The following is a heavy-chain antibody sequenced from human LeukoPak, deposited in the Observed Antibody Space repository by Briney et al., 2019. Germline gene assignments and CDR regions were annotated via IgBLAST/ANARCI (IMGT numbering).Heavy chain of an antibody. CDR2: ISGSGGST. CDR3: AKGTVVVAATGYYFDY. V-gene: IGHV3-23*01. CDR1: GFTFSSCW. Sequence: GGSLRLSCVVSGFTFSSCWMSWVRQAPGKGLEWVSAISGSGGSTYYADSVKGRFTISRDNSKNTLYLQMNSLRAEDTAVYYCAKGTVVVAATGYYFDYWGQGTLVTVSS. D-gene: IGHD2-15*01. J-gene: IGHJ4*02.